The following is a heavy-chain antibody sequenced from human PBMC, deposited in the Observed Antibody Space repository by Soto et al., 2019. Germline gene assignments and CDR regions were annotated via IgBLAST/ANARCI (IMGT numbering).Heavy chain of an antibody. D-gene: IGHD3-22*01. CDR2: INHSGST. CDR1: GGSFSGYY. V-gene: IGHV4-34*01. J-gene: IGHJ4*02. CDR3: ARGVRQVIEPYFDY. Sequence: PSETLSLTCAVYGGSFSGYYWSWIRQPPGKGLEWIGEINHSGSTNYNPSLKSRVTISVDTSKDQFSLKLSSVTAADTAVYYCARGVRQVIEPYFDYWGQGTLVTVSS.